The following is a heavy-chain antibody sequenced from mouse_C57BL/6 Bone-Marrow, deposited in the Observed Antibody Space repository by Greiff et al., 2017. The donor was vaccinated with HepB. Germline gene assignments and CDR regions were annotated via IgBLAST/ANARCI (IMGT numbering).Heavy chain of an antibody. CDR2: IWWDDDK. CDR1: GFSLSTFGMG. V-gene: IGHV8-8*01. Sequence: QVTLKVSGPGILQPSQTLSLPCSFSGFSLSTFGMGVGWIRQPSGKGLEWLAHIWWDDDKYYNPALKSRLTISKDTSKNQVFLKIANVDTADTATYYCARVFISYYYGSSYDFDYWGQGTTLTVSS. D-gene: IGHD1-1*01. J-gene: IGHJ2*01. CDR3: ARVFISYYYGSSYDFDY.